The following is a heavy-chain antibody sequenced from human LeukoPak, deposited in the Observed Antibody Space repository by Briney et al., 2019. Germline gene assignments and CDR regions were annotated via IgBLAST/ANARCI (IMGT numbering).Heavy chain of an antibody. CDR1: GGSISSSSYY. V-gene: IGHV4-39*01. CDR2: IYYSGST. D-gene: IGHD6-19*01. CDR3: ARQAVYRVAVAGQLDY. J-gene: IGHJ4*02. Sequence: PSETLSLTCTVSGGSISSSSYYWGWIRQPPGTGLEWIGSIYYSGSTYYNPSLKSRVTISVDTSKNQFSLKLSSVTAADTAVYYCARQAVYRVAVAGQLDYWGQGTLVTVSS.